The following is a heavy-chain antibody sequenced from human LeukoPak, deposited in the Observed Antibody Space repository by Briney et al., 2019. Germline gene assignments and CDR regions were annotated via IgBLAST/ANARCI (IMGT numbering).Heavy chain of an antibody. D-gene: IGHD2-2*01. Sequence: PSETLSLTCAVYGGSFSGYYWSWIRQPPGKGLEWIGEINHSGSTNYNPSLKSRVTISVDTSKNQFSLKLSSVTAADTAVYYCARGRRLVVPADKITYYYYYYMDVWGKGTTVTVSS. CDR3: ARGRRLVVPADKITYYYYYYMDV. J-gene: IGHJ6*03. CDR2: INHSGST. V-gene: IGHV4-34*01. CDR1: GGSFSGYY.